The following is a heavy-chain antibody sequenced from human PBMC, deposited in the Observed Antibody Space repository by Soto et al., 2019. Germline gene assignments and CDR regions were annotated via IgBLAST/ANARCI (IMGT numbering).Heavy chain of an antibody. Sequence: GGSLRLSCAASGFTVSSNYMSWVRQAPGKGLEWVSVIYSGGSTYYADSVRGRFTISRDNSKNTLYLQMNSLRAEDTAVYYCARDRIGSGFYFDYWGQGTLVTVSS. CDR3: ARDRIGSGFYFDY. D-gene: IGHD3-10*01. CDR2: IYSGGST. J-gene: IGHJ4*02. V-gene: IGHV3-66*01. CDR1: GFTVSSNY.